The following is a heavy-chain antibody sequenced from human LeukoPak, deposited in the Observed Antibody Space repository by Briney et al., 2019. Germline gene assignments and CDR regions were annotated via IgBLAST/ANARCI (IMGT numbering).Heavy chain of an antibody. D-gene: IGHD4-11*01. Sequence: ASVKVSCKASGYTFTSYAMNWVRQAPGQGLEWMGWINTNTGNPTYAQGFTGQFVFSLDTSVSTAYLQISSLKAEDTAVYYCARGGMAATVTTTTVDPWGQGTLVTVSS. CDR3: ARGGMAATVTTTTVDP. V-gene: IGHV7-4-1*02. CDR2: INTNTGNP. CDR1: GYTFTSYA. J-gene: IGHJ5*02.